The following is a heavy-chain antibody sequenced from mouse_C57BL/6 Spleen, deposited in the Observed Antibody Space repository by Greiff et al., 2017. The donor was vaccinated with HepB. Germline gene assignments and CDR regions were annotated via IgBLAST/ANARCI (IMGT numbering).Heavy chain of an antibody. Sequence: QVHVKQSGAELARPGASVKLSCKASGYTFTSYGISWVKQRTGQGLEWIGEIYPRSGNTYYNEKFKGKATLTADKSSSTAYMELRSLTSEDSAVYFCARSNGIYYDYDEDYWGQGTTLTVSS. CDR1: GYTFTSYG. CDR3: ARSNGIYYDYDEDY. V-gene: IGHV1-81*01. J-gene: IGHJ2*01. D-gene: IGHD2-4*01. CDR2: IYPRSGNT.